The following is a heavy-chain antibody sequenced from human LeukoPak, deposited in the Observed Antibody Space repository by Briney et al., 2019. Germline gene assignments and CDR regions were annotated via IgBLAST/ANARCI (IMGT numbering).Heavy chain of an antibody. J-gene: IGHJ6*02. V-gene: IGHV4-39*01. D-gene: IGHD6-19*01. CDR2: IYYSGST. CDR1: GGSISSSSYY. CDR3: ARYLGSGWYDYYYYYGMDV. Sequence: SETLSLTCTVSGGSISSSSYYWGWIRQPPGKGLEWIGSIYYSGSTYYNPSLKSRVTISVDTSKNQFSLKLSSVTAADTAVYYCARYLGSGWYDYYYYYGMDVWGQGTTVTVSS.